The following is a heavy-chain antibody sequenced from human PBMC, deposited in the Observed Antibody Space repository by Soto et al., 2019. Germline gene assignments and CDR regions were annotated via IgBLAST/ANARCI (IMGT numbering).Heavy chain of an antibody. Sequence: SETLSVTCTVSGGYVSSSSYYWGWVRQPPGKGLEWIGSVYYSGSTYYNPSLESRVTISVDKSKNQFSLKLMSLSAAGTAVYYCGRLEGLATISYYFDYWGQGALVTVSS. V-gene: IGHV4-39*01. D-gene: IGHD3-9*01. CDR3: GRLEGLATISYYFDY. J-gene: IGHJ4*02. CDR2: VYYSGST. CDR1: GGYVSSSSYY.